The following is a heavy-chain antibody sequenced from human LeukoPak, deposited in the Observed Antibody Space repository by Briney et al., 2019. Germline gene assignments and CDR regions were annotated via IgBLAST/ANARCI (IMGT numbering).Heavy chain of an antibody. CDR2: IYPGGSET. CDR1: GYSFSSYW. CDR3: ARASRDGYNQNFDH. V-gene: IGHV5-51*01. D-gene: IGHD5-24*01. Sequence: GESLKISCKGLGYSFSSYWNAWVRQRPGKGLEWMGIIYPGGSETRYDPSFQGQVTISADRSTSTAYLQWSSLRASDTAMYYCARASRDGYNQNFDHWGREPWSPSPQ. J-gene: IGHJ4*02.